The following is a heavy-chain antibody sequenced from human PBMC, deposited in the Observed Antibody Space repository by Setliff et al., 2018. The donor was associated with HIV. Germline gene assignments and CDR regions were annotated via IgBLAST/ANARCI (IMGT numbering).Heavy chain of an antibody. V-gene: IGHV4-38-2*02. J-gene: IGHJ4*02. D-gene: IGHD6-13*01. CDR1: GYSISSGYY. CDR3: AREGSTSWYADY. CDR2: IYHSGST. Sequence: KPSETLSLTCAVSGYSISSGYYWGWIRQPPGKGLEWIGSIYHSGSTYYNPSLKSRVTISVDTSKNQFSLKLSSVTAADTAVYFCAREGSTSWYADYWGQGTLVTVSS.